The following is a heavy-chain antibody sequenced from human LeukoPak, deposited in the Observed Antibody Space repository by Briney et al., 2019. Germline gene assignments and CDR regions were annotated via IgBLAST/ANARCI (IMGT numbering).Heavy chain of an antibody. CDR3: ARGSGSFSGGFDY. Sequence: SETLSLTCAVYGGSFSGYYWSWIRQPPGKGLEWIGEINHSGSTNYNPSLKSRVTISVDTSKNQFSLKLSSVTAADTAVYYCARGSGSFSGGFDYWGQGTLVTVSS. D-gene: IGHD1-26*01. V-gene: IGHV4-34*01. J-gene: IGHJ4*02. CDR1: GGSFSGYY. CDR2: INHSGST.